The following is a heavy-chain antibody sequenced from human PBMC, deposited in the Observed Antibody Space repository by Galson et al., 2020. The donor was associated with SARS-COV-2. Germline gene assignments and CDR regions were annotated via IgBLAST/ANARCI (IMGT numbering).Heavy chain of an antibody. CDR2: ISSSSSYI. D-gene: IGHD1-26*01. CDR1: GFTFSSYS. CDR3: ARVRREWELPAAFDI. J-gene: IGHJ3*02. Sequence: GESLKISCAASGFTFSSYSMNWVRQAPGKGLEWVSSISSSSSYIYYADSVKGRFTISRDNAKNSLYLQMNSLRAEDTAVYYCARVRREWELPAAFDIWGQGTMVTVSS. V-gene: IGHV3-21*01.